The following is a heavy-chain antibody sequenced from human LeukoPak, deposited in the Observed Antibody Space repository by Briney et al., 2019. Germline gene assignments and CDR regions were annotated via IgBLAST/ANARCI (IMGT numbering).Heavy chain of an antibody. CDR2: IYHSGST. CDR3: ARGRLARSPYFDY. J-gene: IGHJ4*02. Sequence: SETLSLTCTVSGGSFSSYYWTWIRRPPGKGLEWIGYIYHSGSTSYNPSLKSRVTISVDTSKNQFSLRLSSVTAADTAVYYCARGRLARSPYFDYWGQGTLVTVSS. V-gene: IGHV4-59*01. D-gene: IGHD6-19*01. CDR1: GGSFSSYY.